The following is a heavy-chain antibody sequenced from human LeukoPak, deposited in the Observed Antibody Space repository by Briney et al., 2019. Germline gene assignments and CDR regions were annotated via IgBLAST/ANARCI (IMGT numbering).Heavy chain of an antibody. J-gene: IGHJ4*02. CDR1: GFTFSSYS. D-gene: IGHD1-14*01. CDR3: ARGDHHDDKVVGIDY. Sequence: GGSLRLSCEVSGFTFSSYSLNWVRQAPGKGLEWLSYISTRNTIYYGDSVKGRFTISRDNAKNSLFLQMNSLRAEDTALYYCARGDHHDDKVVGIDYWGQGTLVTVSS. CDR2: ISTRNTI. V-gene: IGHV3-48*01.